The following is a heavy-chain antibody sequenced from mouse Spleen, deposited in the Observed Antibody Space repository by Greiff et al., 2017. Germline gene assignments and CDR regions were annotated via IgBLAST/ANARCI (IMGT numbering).Heavy chain of an antibody. CDR3: ARIERYYDGSSSWFAY. CDR1: GFSLSTFGMG. V-gene: IGHV8-8*01. D-gene: IGHD1-1*01. J-gene: IGHJ3*01. CDR2: IWWDDDK. Sequence: QVTLKVSGPGILQPSQTLSLTCSFSGFSLSTFGMGVGWIRQPSGKGLEWLAHIWWDDDKYYNPALKSRLTISKDTSKNQVFLKIANVDTADTATYYCARIERYYDGSSSWFAYWGQGTLVTVSA.